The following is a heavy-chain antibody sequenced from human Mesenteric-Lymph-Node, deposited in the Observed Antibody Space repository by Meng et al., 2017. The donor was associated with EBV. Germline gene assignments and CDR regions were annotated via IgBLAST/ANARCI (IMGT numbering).Heavy chain of an antibody. V-gene: IGHV7-4-1*02. CDR2: ISTTTGNP. D-gene: IGHD3-16*01. CDR1: GYSFTNYG. J-gene: IGHJ4*02. Sequence: QVQVVQSGFELKKPGASVKVSCKAFGYSFTNYGMNWVRQAPGQGLEWMGWISTTTGNPMYAQGFTGRFVFSLDTSVSTAYLEITDLKAEDTALYYCAKYSGSYSLAYWGQGTLVTVSS. CDR3: AKYSGSYSLAY.